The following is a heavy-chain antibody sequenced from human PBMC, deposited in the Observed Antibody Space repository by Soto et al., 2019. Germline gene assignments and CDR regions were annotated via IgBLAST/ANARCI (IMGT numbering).Heavy chain of an antibody. CDR1: GYTFTSYG. D-gene: IGHD3-3*01. CDR2: ISAYNGNT. CDR3: ARDRSSGLGVVIGFWADGVGYFGIDV. Sequence: QVQQVQSGAEVKKPGASVKVSCKASGYTFTSYGISWVRQAPGQGLEWMGWISAYNGNTNDAQKLKGRVTMTTDTSTSTAYMELRSLRSDDTAVYYCARDRSSGLGVVIGFWADGVGYFGIDVWGQGTTVTVSS. J-gene: IGHJ6*02. V-gene: IGHV1-18*01.